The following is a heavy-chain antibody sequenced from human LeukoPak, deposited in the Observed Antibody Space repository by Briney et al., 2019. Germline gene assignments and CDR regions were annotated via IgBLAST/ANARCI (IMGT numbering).Heavy chain of an antibody. J-gene: IGHJ4*02. D-gene: IGHD3-10*01. CDR3: AGLPMVRGVPWDY. CDR1: GGSISSYY. V-gene: IGHV4-59*08. CDR2: IYYSGST. Sequence: PSETLSLTCTVSGGSISSYYWSWIRQPPGKGLEWIGYIYYSGSTNYNPSLKSRVTISVDTSKNQFSLKLSSVTAADTAVYYCAGLPMVRGVPWDYWGQGTLVTVSS.